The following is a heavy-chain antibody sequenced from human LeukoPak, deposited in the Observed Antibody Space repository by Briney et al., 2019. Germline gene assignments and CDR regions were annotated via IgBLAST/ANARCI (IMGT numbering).Heavy chain of an antibody. V-gene: IGHV4-38-2*02. J-gene: IGHJ5*02. D-gene: IGHD3-22*01. CDR1: GYSISSGYY. CDR3: ARSMIVVVITTPNWFDP. Sequence: PSETLSLTCTVSGYSISSGYYWGWIRQPPGKGLEWIGSIYHSGSTYYNPSLKSRVTISVDTSKNQFSLKLSSVTAANTAVYYCARSMIVVVITTPNWFDPWGQGTLVTVSS. CDR2: IYHSGST.